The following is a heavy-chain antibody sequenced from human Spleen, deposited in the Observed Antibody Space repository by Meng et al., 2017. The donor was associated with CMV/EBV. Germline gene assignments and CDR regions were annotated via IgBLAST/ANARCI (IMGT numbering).Heavy chain of an antibody. D-gene: IGHD5-24*01. J-gene: IGHJ4*02. Sequence: GESLKISCAASGFTFSTYSLHWVRQAPGKGLEWVAVISNDGSGTFYADSVKGRFTISRDNSKDTLYLQMNSLRAEDTAVYYCAKLRRDGYNDYWGQGTLVTVSS. CDR2: ISNDGSGT. V-gene: IGHV3-30-3*02. CDR3: AKLRRDGYNDY. CDR1: GFTFSTYS.